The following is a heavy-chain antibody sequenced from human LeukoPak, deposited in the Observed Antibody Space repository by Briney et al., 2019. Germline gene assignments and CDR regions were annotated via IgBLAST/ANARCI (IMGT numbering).Heavy chain of an antibody. CDR2: IYYSGST. V-gene: IGHV4-39*07. Sequence: SETLSLTCTVSGGSISSSSYYWGWIRQPPGKGLEWIGSIYYSGSTYYNPSLKSRVTISVDRSKNQFSLKLSSVTAADTAVYYCARAESPGEYFQHWGQGTLVTVSS. CDR1: GGSISSSSYY. J-gene: IGHJ1*01. CDR3: ARAESPGEYFQH. D-gene: IGHD1-14*01.